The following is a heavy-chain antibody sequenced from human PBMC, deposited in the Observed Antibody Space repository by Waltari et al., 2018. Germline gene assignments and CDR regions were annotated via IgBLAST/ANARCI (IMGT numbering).Heavy chain of an antibody. J-gene: IGHJ3*02. CDR2: IKKDGSEE. Sequence: EVQLVESGGGLVQPGGSLRLSCAASGFTLSSYWMSWVRQAPGTGLEWVANIKKDGSEEYYVDSVRGRFTISRDNAKNSLYLQMNSLIPEDTAVYYCARDQWFAFDIWGQGTMVTVSS. CDR3: ARDQWFAFDI. V-gene: IGHV3-7*01. D-gene: IGHD3-22*01. CDR1: GFTLSSYW.